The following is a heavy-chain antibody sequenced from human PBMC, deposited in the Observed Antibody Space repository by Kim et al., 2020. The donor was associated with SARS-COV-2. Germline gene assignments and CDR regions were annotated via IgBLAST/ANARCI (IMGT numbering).Heavy chain of an antibody. Sequence: GGSLRLSCATSGFTFSIYGLTWVRQAPQKGLEWVSAISADGTGTYYADSVKGRFTISRDSSKNTLYLLMNSLRVEDTAVYFCAKGFDVATCSVRCFDSWGQGTVVTVSS. D-gene: IGHD3-10*02. V-gene: IGHV3-23*01. J-gene: IGHJ3*02. CDR2: ISADGTGT. CDR1: GFTFSIYG. CDR3: AKGFDVATCSVRCFDS.